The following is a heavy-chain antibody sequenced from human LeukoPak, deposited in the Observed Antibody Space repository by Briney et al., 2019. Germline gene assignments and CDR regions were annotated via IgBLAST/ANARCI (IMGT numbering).Heavy chain of an antibody. Sequence: ASVKVSCKASGYTFTGYYMHWVRQAPGQGLEWMGWINPNSGGTNYAQKFQGRVTMTRDTSISTAYMELSRLRSDDTAVYYCARDTYYYDSSGYPRNAFDIWGQGTMVTVSS. V-gene: IGHV1-2*02. CDR2: INPNSGGT. CDR1: GYTFTGYY. D-gene: IGHD3-22*01. CDR3: ARDTYYYDSSGYPRNAFDI. J-gene: IGHJ3*02.